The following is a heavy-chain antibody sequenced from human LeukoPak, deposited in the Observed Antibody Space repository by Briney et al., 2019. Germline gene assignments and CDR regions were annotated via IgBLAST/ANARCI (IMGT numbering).Heavy chain of an antibody. CDR2: MSDSGGRT. J-gene: IGHJ4*02. D-gene: IGHD3-22*01. CDR3: AKRGVVIRVILVGFHKEAYYFDS. CDR1: GITLSNYG. Sequence: PGGSLRLSCAVSGITLSNYGMSWVRQAPGKGLEWVAGMSDSGGRTNYADSVKGRFTISRHNPKNTLYLQMNSLRAEDTAVYFCAKRGVVIRVILVGFHKEAYYFDSWGQGALVTVSS. V-gene: IGHV3-23*01.